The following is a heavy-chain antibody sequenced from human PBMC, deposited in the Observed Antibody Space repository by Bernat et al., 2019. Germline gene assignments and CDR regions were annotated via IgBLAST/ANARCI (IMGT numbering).Heavy chain of an antibody. J-gene: IGHJ4*02. V-gene: IGHV4-39*01. CDR3: ASYDFWSGYYY. CDR1: GGSISSSSYY. Sequence: QLQLQESGPGLVKPSETLSLTCTVSGGSISSSSYYWGWIRQPPGKGLEWIGSIYYSGSTYYNPSLKSRVTISVDTSKNQFSLKLSSVTAADTAVYYCASYDFWSGYYYWGQGTLVTVSS. CDR2: IYYSGST. D-gene: IGHD3-3*01.